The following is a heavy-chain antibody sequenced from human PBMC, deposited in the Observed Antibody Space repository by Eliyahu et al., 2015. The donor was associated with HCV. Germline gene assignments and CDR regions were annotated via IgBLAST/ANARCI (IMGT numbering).Heavy chain of an antibody. CDR2: XSYDGSNK. CDR3: SXGPHRQLGPGASFDF. CDR1: EFIFSDFA. V-gene: IGHV3-30*04. Sequence: QEQLVESGGGVVQPGRSLGLSCAASEFIFSDFAMPWVRQAPGSGLEWVAVXSYDGSNKFYADSVEGRFTISRDNSNNMLYLQMNSLRVDDTAVYYCSXGPHRQLGPGASFDFWGQGTLVTVSS. D-gene: IGHD6-13*01. J-gene: IGHJ4*02.